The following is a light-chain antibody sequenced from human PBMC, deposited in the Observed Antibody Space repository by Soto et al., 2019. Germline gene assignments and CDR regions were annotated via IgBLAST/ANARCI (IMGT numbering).Light chain of an antibody. CDR3: LSFDSSLSVV. CDR2: CNT. CDR1: SSNIGAGYD. V-gene: IGLV1-40*01. J-gene: IGLJ2*01. Sequence: QSVLTQPPSVSGAPGQRVTISCTGSSSNIGAGYDVHWYQQLPGRAPKLLIYCNTNRPSGLPDRFSGSKSGTSASLAITGLQAEDEADYYCLSFDSSLSVVFGGGTKRTVL.